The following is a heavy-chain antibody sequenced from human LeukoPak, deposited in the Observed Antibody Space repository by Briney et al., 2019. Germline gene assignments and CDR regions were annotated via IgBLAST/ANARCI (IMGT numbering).Heavy chain of an antibody. D-gene: IGHD3-10*01. CDR2: ISYDGSNK. CDR3: ARHLTMVRGVIGY. Sequence: GGSLRLSCAASGFTFSSYGMHWVRQAPGKGLEWVAVISYDGSNKYYADSVKGRFTISRDNSKNTLYLQMNSLRAEDTAVYYCARHLTMVRGVIGYWGQGTLVTVSS. CDR1: GFTFSSYG. V-gene: IGHV3-30*03. J-gene: IGHJ4*02.